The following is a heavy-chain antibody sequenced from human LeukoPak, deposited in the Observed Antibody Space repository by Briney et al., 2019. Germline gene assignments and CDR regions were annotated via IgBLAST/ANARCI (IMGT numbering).Heavy chain of an antibody. CDR1: GGSISSYY. CDR3: ARVYEDEYFDY. D-gene: IGHD2-8*01. Sequence: SETLSLTCAVSGGSISSYYWSWIRQPPGKGLEWIGYIYYSGSTNYNPSLKSRVTISVDTSKNQFSLKLSSVTAADTAVYYCARVYEDEYFDYWGQGTLVTVSS. V-gene: IGHV4-59*08. J-gene: IGHJ4*02. CDR2: IYYSGST.